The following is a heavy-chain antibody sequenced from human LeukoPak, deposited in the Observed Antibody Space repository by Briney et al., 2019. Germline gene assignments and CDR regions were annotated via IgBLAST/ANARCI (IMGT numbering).Heavy chain of an antibody. CDR3: VRNMVRGVVYFDS. J-gene: IGHJ4*02. D-gene: IGHD3-10*01. V-gene: IGHV3-23*01. Sequence: GGSLRLSCAASGFTFSIYAMSWVRQAPGKGLEWVSSISGTSGNTYYADSVKGRFAISRDNAKNMLYLQMNSLRVDDTAVYYCVRNMVRGVVYFDSWGQGVQVTVSS. CDR1: GFTFSIYA. CDR2: ISGTSGNT.